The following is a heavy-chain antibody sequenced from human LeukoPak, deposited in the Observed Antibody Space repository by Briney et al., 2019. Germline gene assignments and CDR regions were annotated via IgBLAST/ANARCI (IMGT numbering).Heavy chain of an antibody. CDR2: ITSDGASI. V-gene: IGHV3-11*04. J-gene: IGHJ4*02. Sequence: GGSLRLSCAASGFIFTDYSMSWIRQAPGKGLEWVSYITSDGASIYYADSVKGRFTISRDNAKNSLYLQMNSLRAEDTAVYYCARHVVAVGFDYWGQGTLVAVSS. D-gene: IGHD3-22*01. CDR1: GFIFTDYS. CDR3: ARHVVAVGFDY.